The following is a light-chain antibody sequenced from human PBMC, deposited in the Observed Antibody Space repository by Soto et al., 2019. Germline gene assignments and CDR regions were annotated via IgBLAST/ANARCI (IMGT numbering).Light chain of an antibody. Sequence: EIVLTQSPGTLSLSPGERATLSCRASQSVSSSYLAWYQHKPGQAPSLLIYGASSSATGIPDRFSGSGSGTDFTLTISRLEPEDFAVYYCQQYGSSPHTFGQGTKLEIK. V-gene: IGKV3-20*01. CDR2: GAS. CDR1: QSVSSSY. J-gene: IGKJ2*01. CDR3: QQYGSSPHT.